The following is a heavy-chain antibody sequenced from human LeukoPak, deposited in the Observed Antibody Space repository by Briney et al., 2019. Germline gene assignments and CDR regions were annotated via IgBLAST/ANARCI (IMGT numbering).Heavy chain of an antibody. Sequence: GGSLRLSCAASGFTFSSYAMHWVRQAPGKGLEWVAVISYDGSNKYCADSVKGRFTISRDNSKNTLYLQMNSLRAEDTAVYYCARGDGSGSFFNSKFDYWGQGTLVTVSS. D-gene: IGHD3-10*01. CDR3: ARGDGSGSFFNSKFDY. V-gene: IGHV3-30*04. CDR2: ISYDGSNK. J-gene: IGHJ4*02. CDR1: GFTFSSYA.